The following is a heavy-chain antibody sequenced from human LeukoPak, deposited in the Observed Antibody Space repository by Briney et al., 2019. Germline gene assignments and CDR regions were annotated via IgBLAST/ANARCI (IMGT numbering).Heavy chain of an antibody. CDR2: ISSSSSYI. J-gene: IGHJ6*03. CDR1: GFTFSSYS. V-gene: IGHV3-21*01. D-gene: IGHD6-13*01. Sequence: GGSLRLSCAASGFTFSSYSMNWVRQAPGKGLEWVSSISSSSSYIYYADSVKGRFTISRANAKNSLYLQMNSLRAEDTAVYYCASLPIAAAGINYYYYMDVWGKGTTVTVSS. CDR3: ASLPIAAAGINYYYYMDV.